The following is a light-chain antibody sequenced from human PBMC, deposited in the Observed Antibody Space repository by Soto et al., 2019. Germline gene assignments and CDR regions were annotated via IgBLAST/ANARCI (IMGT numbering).Light chain of an antibody. CDR3: QHYGSSPQT. V-gene: IGKV3-20*01. CDR1: QSVWNNH. J-gene: IGKJ1*01. CDR2: GAS. Sequence: EIVLTQSPGTLSLSPGERATLSCRASQSVWNNHLAWYQQKPGQAPRLLIYGASSRATGIPDKFSGSGSGTDFTLTISRLEPEDFAVYYCQHYGSSPQTFGQGTKVEIK.